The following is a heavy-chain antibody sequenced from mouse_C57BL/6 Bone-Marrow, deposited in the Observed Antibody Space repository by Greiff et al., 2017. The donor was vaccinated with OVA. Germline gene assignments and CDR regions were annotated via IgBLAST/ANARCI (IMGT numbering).Heavy chain of an antibody. V-gene: IGHV14-4*01. CDR3: TTFTTVVEGYFDY. CDR1: GFNIKDDY. D-gene: IGHD1-1*01. J-gene: IGHJ2*01. CDR2: IDPENGDT. Sequence: LVESGAELVRPGASVKLSCTASGFNIKDDYMHWVKQRPEQGLEWIGWIDPENGDTEYASKFQGKATITADTSSNTAYLQLSSLTSEDTAVYYCTTFTTVVEGYFDYWGQGTTLTVSS.